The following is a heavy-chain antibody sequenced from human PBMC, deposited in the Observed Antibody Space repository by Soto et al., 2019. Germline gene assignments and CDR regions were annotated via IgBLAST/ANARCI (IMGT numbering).Heavy chain of an antibody. CDR1: GYTFTSYG. CDR2: IGAYNGNT. J-gene: IGHJ4*02. CDR3: ARDERLRFLEWLLFDY. Sequence: GASVKVSCKASGYTFTSYGISWVRQAPGQGLEWMGWIGAYNGNTNYAQKLQGRVTMTTDTSTSTAYMELRSLRSDDTAVYYCARDERLRFLEWLLFDYWGQGTPVTVSS. V-gene: IGHV1-18*01. D-gene: IGHD3-3*01.